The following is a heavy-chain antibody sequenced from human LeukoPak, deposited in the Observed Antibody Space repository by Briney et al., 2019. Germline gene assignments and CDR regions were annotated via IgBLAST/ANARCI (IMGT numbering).Heavy chain of an antibody. J-gene: IGHJ6*02. CDR3: TKSTDYWYYGVDV. D-gene: IGHD2-8*02. V-gene: IGHV3-23*01. Sequence: PGGSLRLSCVASGFTFSTFAMYWLRQAPGKGLEWVSAIGANVGSTSYADSVRGRFTISRDNSRNTLYLQMSSLRTDDTATYYCTKSTDYWYYGVDVWGQGTTVTVSS. CDR2: IGANVGST. CDR1: GFTFSTFA.